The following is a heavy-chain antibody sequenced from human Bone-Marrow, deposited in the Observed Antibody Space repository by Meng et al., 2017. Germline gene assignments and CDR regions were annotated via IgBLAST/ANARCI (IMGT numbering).Heavy chain of an antibody. Sequence: GESLKISCAASGFTVSSNEMSWVRQAPGKDLEGGSSISGDSTYYADSGKGRFTISRDTSKNTLHLQMNSLRAEDTAVYYCAREEYYYDSSGRGYAFDIWGQGTMVTVSS. J-gene: IGHJ3*02. V-gene: IGHV3-38-3*01. CDR2: ISGDST. D-gene: IGHD3-22*01. CDR1: GFTVSSNE. CDR3: AREEYYYDSSGRGYAFDI.